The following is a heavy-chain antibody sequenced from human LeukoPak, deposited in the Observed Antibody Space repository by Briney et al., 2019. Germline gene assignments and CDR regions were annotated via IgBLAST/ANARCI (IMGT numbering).Heavy chain of an antibody. Sequence: PSETLSLTCAVYRGSFSGYYWSWIRQPPGKGLEWTGEISHSGSTNYNPSLKSRVTISVDTSKNQFSLKLSSVTAADTAVYYCARDGYNPVAFDIWGQGTVVTVSS. D-gene: IGHD5-24*01. CDR1: RGSFSGYY. CDR3: ARDGYNPVAFDI. V-gene: IGHV4-34*01. J-gene: IGHJ3*02. CDR2: ISHSGST.